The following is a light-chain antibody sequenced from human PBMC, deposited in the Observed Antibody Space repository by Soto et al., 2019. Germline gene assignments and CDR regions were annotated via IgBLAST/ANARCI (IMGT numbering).Light chain of an antibody. V-gene: IGKV1-39*01. Sequence: DLQMTQSPSSLSASVGDRVTITCRASQSISKYLNWYQQKPGQAPNLLSYAASTLQSGVPSRFSGSGSGTDFTLTISSLQPEDFETYYCQQSYSTPPDTFGQGTKLEIK. CDR2: AAS. CDR1: QSISKY. J-gene: IGKJ2*01. CDR3: QQSYSTPPDT.